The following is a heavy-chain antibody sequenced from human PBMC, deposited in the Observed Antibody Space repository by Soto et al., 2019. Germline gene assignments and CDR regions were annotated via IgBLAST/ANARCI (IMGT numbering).Heavy chain of an antibody. J-gene: IGHJ4*02. CDR3: ARDGVGATTYFGYFDY. D-gene: IGHD1-26*01. V-gene: IGHV3-33*01. CDR1: GFTFSGYG. Sequence: QVQLVESGGGVVQPGRSLRLSCGASGFTFSGYGMHWVRQAPGKGLDWVAVVRYDGSNIYYADSVKGRFTISRDNSKNTLYLQMNSLRAEDTAVYYCARDGVGATTYFGYFDYWGLGTLVTVSS. CDR2: VRYDGSNI.